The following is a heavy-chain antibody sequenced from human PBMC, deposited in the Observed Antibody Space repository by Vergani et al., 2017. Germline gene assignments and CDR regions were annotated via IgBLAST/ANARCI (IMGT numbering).Heavy chain of an antibody. V-gene: IGHV1-18*01. CDR1: GYTFTSYG. CDR2: ISVYNGNT. CDR3: ARGGTTVTTRNWFDP. Sequence: QVQLVQSGAEVKKPGASVKVSCKASGYTFTSYGISWVRQAPGQGLEWMGWISVYNGNTNYAQKFQGRVTITADESTSTAYMELSSLRSEDTAVYYCARGGTTVTTRNWFDPWGQGTLVTVSS. D-gene: IGHD4-17*01. J-gene: IGHJ5*02.